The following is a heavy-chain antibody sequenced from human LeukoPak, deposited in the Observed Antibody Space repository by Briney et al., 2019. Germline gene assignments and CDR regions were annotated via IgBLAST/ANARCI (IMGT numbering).Heavy chain of an antibody. CDR2: ISAYNGNT. Sequence: ASVNVSCKASGYTFTSYGISWVRQAPGQGLEWMGWISAYNGNTNYAQKLQGRVTMTTDTSTSTAYMELRSLRSDDTAVYYCARARVTFGGVIVIITPPFDYWGQGTLVTVSS. CDR3: ARARVTFGGVIVIITPPFDY. V-gene: IGHV1-18*01. CDR1: GYTFTSYG. J-gene: IGHJ4*02. D-gene: IGHD3-16*02.